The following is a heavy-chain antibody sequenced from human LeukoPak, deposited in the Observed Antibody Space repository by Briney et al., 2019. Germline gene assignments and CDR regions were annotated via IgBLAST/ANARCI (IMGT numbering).Heavy chain of an antibody. CDR2: IWFDGSRK. CDR3: ARWYGDYTAVDI. Sequence: GRSLRRSCAASGFTFGGYGMHWVRQAPGEGLEWVALIWFDGSRKYYADSVKGRFTISRDNSKNTGYLQMNSLRAEDTAVYYCARWYGDYTAVDIWGQGTMVTVSS. V-gene: IGHV3-33*01. CDR1: GFTFGGYG. J-gene: IGHJ3*02. D-gene: IGHD4-17*01.